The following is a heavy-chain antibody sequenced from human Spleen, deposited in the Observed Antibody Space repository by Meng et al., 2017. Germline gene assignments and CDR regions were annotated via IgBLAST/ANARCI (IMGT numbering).Heavy chain of an antibody. Sequence: GGSLRLSCAASGFTFSSYALNWVRQAPGKGLEWVAVISYDGSNKYYAGSVEGRFTISRDNSKNTVYLQMNSLRAEDTAFYYCARTGSGWLYYYYYYGMDVWGQGTMVTVSS. J-gene: IGHJ6*02. CDR3: ARTGSGWLYYYYYYGMDV. CDR2: ISYDGSNK. V-gene: IGHV3-30*01. CDR1: GFTFSSYA. D-gene: IGHD6-19*01.